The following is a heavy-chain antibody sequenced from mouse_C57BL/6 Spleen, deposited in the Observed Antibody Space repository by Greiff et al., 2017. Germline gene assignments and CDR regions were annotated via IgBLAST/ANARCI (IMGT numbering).Heavy chain of an antibody. CDR1: GFSLTSYG. D-gene: IGHD2-1*01. CDR3: AKEGDGNYNWYFGC. Sequence: QVQLKESGPGLVQPSQSLSITCTVSGFSLTSYGVHWVRQSPGTGLEWLGVIWRGGSTDYNAAFMSRLSITKDNSKSQVFFKMNSLQADDTAIYYCAKEGDGNYNWYFGCWGQGTTLSVSS. J-gene: IGHJ2*01. CDR2: IWRGGST. V-gene: IGHV2-5*01.